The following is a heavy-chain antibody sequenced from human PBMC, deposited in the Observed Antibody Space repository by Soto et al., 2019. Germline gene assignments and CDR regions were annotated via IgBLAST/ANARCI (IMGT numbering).Heavy chain of an antibody. CDR2: ISYDGSNK. J-gene: IGHJ5*02. V-gene: IGHV3-30-3*01. CDR3: ARDPGEESFDP. Sequence: QVQLVESGGGVVQPGRSLRLSCAASGFTFSSYAMHWVRQAPGKGLEWVAVISYDGSNKYYADSVKGRFTISRDNSKNTLYLQMNSLRAEDTAVYYCARDPGEESFDPWGQGTLVTVSS. CDR1: GFTFSSYA. D-gene: IGHD3-10*01.